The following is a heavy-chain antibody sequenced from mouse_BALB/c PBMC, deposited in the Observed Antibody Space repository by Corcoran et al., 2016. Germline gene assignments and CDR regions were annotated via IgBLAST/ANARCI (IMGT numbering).Heavy chain of an antibody. Sequence: EVKLLASGGFLVQPGGSLKLSCAASGFDFSSYWMTWVRQAPGKGLVWIGEINPASSTINYTPSLKDKFIISRDNAKNTLYLQMSKVRSEDTALYYCASYTTATAYWGQGTLVTVSA. CDR3: ASYTTATAY. V-gene: IGHV4-1*02. J-gene: IGHJ3*01. CDR1: GFDFSSYW. CDR2: INPASSTI. D-gene: IGHD1-2*01.